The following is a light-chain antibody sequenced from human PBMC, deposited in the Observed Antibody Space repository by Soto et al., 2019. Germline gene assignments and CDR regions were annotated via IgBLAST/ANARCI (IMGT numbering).Light chain of an antibody. CDR2: DVT. CDR1: GNDVGGYNY. J-gene: IGLJ1*01. V-gene: IGLV2-11*01. Sequence: QSVLTQPPSVSGSPGQSVTFSCTGTGNDVGGYNYVSWYQQHPGKAPRLMIYDVTKRPSGVPDRFSGSKSDNTASLTISGLQAEDEADYYCCSYAGGYIYVFGTGTKVTVL. CDR3: CSYAGGYIYV.